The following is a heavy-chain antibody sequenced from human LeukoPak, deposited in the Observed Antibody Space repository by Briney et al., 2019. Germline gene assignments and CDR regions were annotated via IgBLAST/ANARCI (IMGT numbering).Heavy chain of an antibody. J-gene: IGHJ4*02. CDR2: INHSGST. V-gene: IGHV4-34*01. CDR3: ARGSTPYRSYGTRPFDY. CDR1: GGSFSGYY. Sequence: PSETLSLTCAVYGGSFSGYYWSWIRQPPGKGLEWIGEINHSGSTNYNPSLKSRVTISVDTPKNQFSLKLSSVTAADTAVYYCARGSTPYRSYGTRPFDYWGQGTLVTVSS. D-gene: IGHD5-18*01.